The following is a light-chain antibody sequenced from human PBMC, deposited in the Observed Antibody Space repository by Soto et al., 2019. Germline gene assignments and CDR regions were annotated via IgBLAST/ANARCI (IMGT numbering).Light chain of an antibody. J-gene: IGKJ5*01. CDR2: DSS. CDR1: QSVDNY. V-gene: IGKV3-11*01. CDR3: QQRSNWTPLT. Sequence: EIVLTQSPATLSLSPGERATLSCRASQSVDNYLVWYQQKPGQAPMLLIYDSSNRDTCIPARFSGSGSGTDFTLTISSLEPEDFAVYYCQQRSNWTPLTFGQGTRLEIK.